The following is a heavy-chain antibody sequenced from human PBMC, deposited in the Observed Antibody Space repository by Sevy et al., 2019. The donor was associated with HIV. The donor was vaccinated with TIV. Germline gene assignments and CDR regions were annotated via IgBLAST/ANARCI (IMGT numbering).Heavy chain of an antibody. CDR3: ARVKDYGDYGAFDI. J-gene: IGHJ3*02. D-gene: IGHD4-17*01. CDR1: GFTFNSHT. V-gene: IGHV3-21*01. CDR2: MSSSSSYI. Sequence: GGSLRLSCAGSGFTFNSHTMNWVRQAPGKGLEWVSSMSSSSSYIYYGDSVKGRFTISRDNAKSSLFLQMNSLRAEDTAIYFCARVKDYGDYGAFDIWGQGTMVTVSS.